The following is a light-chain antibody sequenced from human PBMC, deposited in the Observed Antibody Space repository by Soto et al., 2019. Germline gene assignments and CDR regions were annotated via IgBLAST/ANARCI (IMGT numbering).Light chain of an antibody. V-gene: IGKV3-20*01. Sequence: EIVLTQSPGTLSLSPGERATLSCRASQSVSSSYLAWYQQKPGQAPRLLIYGASSRATGIPDRFSGSGFGTDFTLTISRLEPEDFAVYYCQHYGSSRTFGQGTKVEIK. CDR1: QSVSSSY. CDR2: GAS. CDR3: QHYGSSRT. J-gene: IGKJ1*01.